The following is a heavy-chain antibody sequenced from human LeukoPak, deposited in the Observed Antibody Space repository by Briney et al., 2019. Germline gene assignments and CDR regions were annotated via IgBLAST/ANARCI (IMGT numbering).Heavy chain of an antibody. V-gene: IGHV4-34*01. D-gene: IGHD2-8*01. J-gene: IGHJ4*02. CDR1: GGSFSGYY. CDR3: ARGTLLGVTKSLDH. CDR2: INHNGST. Sequence: SETLSLTCAVYGGSFSGYYWSWIRQPPGKGLEWIGEINHNGSTNYNPSLKSRVTISVDTSKNQFSLKLSSVTAADTAVYYCARGTLLGVTKSLDHWGQGTLVTVSS.